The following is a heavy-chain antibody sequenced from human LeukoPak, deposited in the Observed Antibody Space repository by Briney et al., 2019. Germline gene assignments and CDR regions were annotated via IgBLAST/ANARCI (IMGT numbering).Heavy chain of an antibody. CDR3: AKEVDYGDYEGSWFDP. D-gene: IGHD4-17*01. J-gene: IGHJ5*02. CDR1: GGSFSDHY. CDR2: INHSGSA. Sequence: SETLSLTCAVYGGSFSDHYWTWIRQPPGKGLEWIGEINHSGSANYNSSLKSRVAISVDTSKNQFSLKVTSVTAADTAVYYCAKEVDYGDYEGSWFDPWGQGTLVTVSS. V-gene: IGHV4-34*01.